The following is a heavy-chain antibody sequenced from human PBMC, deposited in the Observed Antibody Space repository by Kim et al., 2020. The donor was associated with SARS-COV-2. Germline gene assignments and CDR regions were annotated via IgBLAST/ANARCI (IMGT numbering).Heavy chain of an antibody. D-gene: IGHD3-10*01. CDR1: GFTVSSNY. CDR3: ARGAYGHSSYNMDV. V-gene: IGHV3-66*01. J-gene: IGHJ6*02. CDR2: IYNVDST. Sequence: GGSLRLSCAASGFTVSSNYMNWVRQAPGKGLEWVSIIYNVDSTYYADSVKGRFTISRDNSKNTLSLQMNSLRAEDTAVYYCARGAYGHSSYNMDVWGQGTTVTVS.